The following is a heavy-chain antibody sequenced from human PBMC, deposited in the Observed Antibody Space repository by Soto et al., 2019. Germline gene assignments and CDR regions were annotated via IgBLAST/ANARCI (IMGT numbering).Heavy chain of an antibody. CDR2: INSDGSVP. V-gene: IGHV3-74*01. CDR1: GFTFSTYW. CDR3: ARGDCVGGSCYSLAGSFYYYMDV. J-gene: IGHJ6*03. D-gene: IGHD2-15*01. Sequence: EVKLVESGGGLVQPGGSLRFSCEASGFTFSTYWWYWVRQAPGQGLVWFSRINSDGSVPRYADSVKGRLTISRDNVKNTLYLQMNSLRVEDTAVYYCARGDCVGGSCYSLAGSFYYYMDVWGKGTTVTVFS.